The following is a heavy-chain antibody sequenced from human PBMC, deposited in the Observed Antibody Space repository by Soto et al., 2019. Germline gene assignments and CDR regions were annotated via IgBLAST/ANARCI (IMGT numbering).Heavy chain of an antibody. V-gene: IGHV1-8*01. CDR1: GYTFTSYD. CDR2: MNPNGGNT. CDR3: AIVFKRSYYDFWSGQSYYYYMDV. D-gene: IGHD3-3*01. J-gene: IGHJ6*03. Sequence: VASVKVSCKASGYTFTSYDINWVRQDTGQGLEWMKWMNPNGGNTGYAQKIQGRVTMTRNTSISTAYMKLSSLISEDTAVYYCAIVFKRSYYDFWSGQSYYYYMDVWGKGTTVTVSS.